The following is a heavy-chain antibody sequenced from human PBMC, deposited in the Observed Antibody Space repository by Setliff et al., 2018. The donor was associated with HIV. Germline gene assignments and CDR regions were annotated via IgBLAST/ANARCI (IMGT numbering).Heavy chain of an antibody. J-gene: IGHJ4*02. Sequence: GESLKISCKGSGYSFTSYWIGWVRQMPGKGLEWMGIIYPSDSDTRYSPSFQGQVTISADKSISTAYLQWSSLKASDTAMYYCARDAPWDSYGLDYWGQGTLVTAPQ. V-gene: IGHV5-51*01. CDR3: ARDAPWDSYGLDY. CDR1: GYSFTSYW. CDR2: IYPSDSDT. D-gene: IGHD5-18*01.